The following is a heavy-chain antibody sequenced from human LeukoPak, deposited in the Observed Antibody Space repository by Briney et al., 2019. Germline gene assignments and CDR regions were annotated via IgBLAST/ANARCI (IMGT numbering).Heavy chain of an antibody. D-gene: IGHD3-16*02. V-gene: IGHV3-7*01. Sequence: QSGGSLRLSCVASGLSISGQWMNWVRQAPGQGLEWVANIKHDGSEEYYVDSVKGRLTVSRDDGRNSVSLQMNSVRAEDTAVYYCGYTNNFYHWGQGTLVVVSS. CDR1: GLSISGQW. J-gene: IGHJ4*02. CDR3: GYTNNFYH. CDR2: IKHDGSEE.